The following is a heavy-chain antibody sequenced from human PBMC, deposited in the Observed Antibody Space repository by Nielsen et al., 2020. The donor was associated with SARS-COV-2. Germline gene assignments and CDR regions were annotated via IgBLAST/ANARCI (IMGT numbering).Heavy chain of an antibody. CDR3: AKAPNPLAAAGYYYFDY. CDR2: ISWNSGSI. V-gene: IGHV3-9*01. CDR1: GFTFDDYA. D-gene: IGHD6-13*01. J-gene: IGHJ4*02. Sequence: GGSLRLSCAASGFTFDDYAMHWVQQAPGKGLEWVSGISWNSGSIGYADSVKGRFTISRDNAKNSLYLQMNSLRAEDTALYYCAKAPNPLAAAGYYYFDYWGQGTLVTVSS.